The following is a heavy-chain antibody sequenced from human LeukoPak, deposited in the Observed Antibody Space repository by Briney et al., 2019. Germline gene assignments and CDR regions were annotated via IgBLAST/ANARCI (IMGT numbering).Heavy chain of an antibody. D-gene: IGHD2-15*01. CDR1: GFNFINYA. CDR2: IWYEGGNR. CDR3: AREADCTDGSCYRGAFDI. J-gene: IGHJ3*02. Sequence: AGGSLRLSCAPSGFNFINYAMHGVRQAPGKGLKGVAVIWYEGGNRYYADSVKGRFTISRDTSEETLFLQMNTLRAEDTAVYYCAREADCTDGSCYRGAFDIWGQGTMITVSS. V-gene: IGHV3-33*01.